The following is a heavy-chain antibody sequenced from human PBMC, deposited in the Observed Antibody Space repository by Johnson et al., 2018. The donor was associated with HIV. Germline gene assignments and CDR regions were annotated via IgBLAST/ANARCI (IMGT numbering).Heavy chain of an antibody. D-gene: IGHD5-18*01. V-gene: IGHV3-64*07. Sequence: VQLVESGGGVVQPGESLRLSCAPSGFTFSRHPMHWVRQAPGTGLEHVATIASLGDNTYYADSVKGSFTISRDNFKNMLYLQMGSLRPDDTAVYYCARRRDTLNIWQESFDVWGQGTVVTVSS. CDR3: ARRRDTLNIWQESFDV. CDR1: GFTFSRHP. CDR2: IASLGDNT. J-gene: IGHJ3*01.